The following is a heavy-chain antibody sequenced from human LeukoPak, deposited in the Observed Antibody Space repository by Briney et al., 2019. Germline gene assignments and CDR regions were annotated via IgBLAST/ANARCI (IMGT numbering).Heavy chain of an antibody. D-gene: IGHD6-13*01. V-gene: IGHV4-61*01. J-gene: IGHJ5*02. Sequence: PSQTLSLTCTVSGGSISSGSYYWSWIRQPPGKGLERIGYIYYSGSTNYNPSLKSRVTISVDTSKNQFSLKLSSVTAADTAVYYCARRLAAAEWWFDPWGQGTLVTVSS. CDR1: GGSISSGSYY. CDR3: ARRLAAAEWWFDP. CDR2: IYYSGST.